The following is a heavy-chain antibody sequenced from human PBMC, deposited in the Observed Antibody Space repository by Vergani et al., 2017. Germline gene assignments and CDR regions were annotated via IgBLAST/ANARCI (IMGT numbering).Heavy chain of an antibody. D-gene: IGHD2-15*01. Sequence: EVQLVQSGAEVKKPGESLRISCKGSGYSFTSYWISWVRQMTGKGLEWMGRIDPSDSYTNYSPSFQGHVTISADKSISTAYLQWSSLKASDTAMYYCARHRGWGLVVVAATPWYYYYGMDVWGQGTTVTVSS. V-gene: IGHV5-10-1*01. J-gene: IGHJ6*02. CDR3: ARHRGWGLVVVAATPWYYYYGMDV. CDR2: IDPSDSYT. CDR1: GYSFTSYW.